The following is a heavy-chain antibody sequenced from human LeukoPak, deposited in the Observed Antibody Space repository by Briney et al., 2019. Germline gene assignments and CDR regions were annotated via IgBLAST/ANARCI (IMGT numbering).Heavy chain of an antibody. V-gene: IGHV3-66*02. CDR1: GFTVSTNY. Sequence: GGSLRLSCVASGFTVSTNYMSWVRQAPGKGLEWVSVTYSGGTTYYADSVKGPFTISTDNSQNTLYLQMNSLRPEDTAVYYCARDQNYWGQGTLVTVSS. CDR2: TYSGGTT. CDR3: ARDQNY. J-gene: IGHJ4*02.